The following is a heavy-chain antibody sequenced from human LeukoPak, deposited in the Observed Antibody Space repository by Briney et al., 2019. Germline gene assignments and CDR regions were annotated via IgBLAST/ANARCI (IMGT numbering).Heavy chain of an antibody. CDR3: ARDAFLTASIAARVNGPMDV. CDR2: INPNSGGT. CDR1: GYTFTGYY. Sequence: ASVKVSCKASGYTFTGYYMHWVRQAPGQGLEWMGWINPNSGGTNYAQKFQGRVTMTRDTSSNTAYMELSRLRSDDTAVYYCARDAFLTASIAARVNGPMDVWGKGTTVTVSS. J-gene: IGHJ6*03. V-gene: IGHV1-2*02. D-gene: IGHD6-6*01.